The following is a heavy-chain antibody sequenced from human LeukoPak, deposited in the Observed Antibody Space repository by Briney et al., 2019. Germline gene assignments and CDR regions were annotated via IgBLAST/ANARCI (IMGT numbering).Heavy chain of an antibody. CDR1: GFTFDDYA. Sequence: GGSLRLSCAASGFTFDDYAMHWVRQAPGKGLEWVSGISGSGGSTYYADSVKGRFTISRDNSKNTLYLQMNSLRAEDTAVYYCAKEAGAGYSSSWYTDYWGQGTLVTVSS. CDR2: ISGSGGST. D-gene: IGHD6-13*01. J-gene: IGHJ4*02. CDR3: AKEAGAGYSSSWYTDY. V-gene: IGHV3-23*01.